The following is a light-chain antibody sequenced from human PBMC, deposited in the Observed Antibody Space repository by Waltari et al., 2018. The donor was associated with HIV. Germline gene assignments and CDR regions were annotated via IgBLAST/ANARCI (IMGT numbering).Light chain of an antibody. V-gene: IGLV1-44*01. CDR2: SND. Sequence: QSVLTQPPSASGTPGQRVTISCSGSSSTIGNNAVSWYQQLPGEAPKLLISSNDRRPSGVPERFSASKSGTSASLAISGLQSEDEAHYYCAVWDDNLKRLFGGGTKLTVL. CDR3: AVWDDNLKRL. J-gene: IGLJ3*02. CDR1: SSTIGNNA.